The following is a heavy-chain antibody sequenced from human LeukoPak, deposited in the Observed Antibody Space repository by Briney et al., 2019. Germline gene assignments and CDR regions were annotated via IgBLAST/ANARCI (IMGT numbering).Heavy chain of an antibody. Sequence: GGSLRLSCAASGFTFSSYAMSWVRQAPGKGLEWVSAISGSGGSTYYADSVKGRFTISRDNSKNTLSLQMNSLRAEDTAVYYCAKAQDPTAAAGTSPFDYWGQGTLVTVSS. CDR2: ISGSGGST. D-gene: IGHD6-13*01. CDR3: AKAQDPTAAAGTSPFDY. CDR1: GFTFSSYA. J-gene: IGHJ4*02. V-gene: IGHV3-23*01.